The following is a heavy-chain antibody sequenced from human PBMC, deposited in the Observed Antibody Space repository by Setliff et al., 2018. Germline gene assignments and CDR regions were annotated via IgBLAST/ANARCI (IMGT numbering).Heavy chain of an antibody. Sequence: PGESLKISCRGSGYTFSDYWISWVRQMPGEGLEWMGIIYPGDSDTRYSPSFQGQVTFSADKSISTAYLQWSSLKASGTATYYCARVVGADGIGIDYWGQGTVVTVSS. V-gene: IGHV5-51*01. D-gene: IGHD2-15*01. CDR3: ARVVGADGIGIDY. J-gene: IGHJ4*02. CDR2: IYPGDSDT. CDR1: GYTFSDYW.